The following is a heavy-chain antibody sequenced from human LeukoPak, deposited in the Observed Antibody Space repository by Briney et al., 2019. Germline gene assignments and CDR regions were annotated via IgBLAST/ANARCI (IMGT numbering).Heavy chain of an antibody. J-gene: IGHJ4*02. Sequence: SETLSLTCTVSGGSISSYYWGWIRQPPGKGLEWIGSIYYSGSTYYNPSLKSRVTISVDTSKNQFSLKLSSVTAADTAVYYCARHVKGWMGAAAGPFDYWGQGTLVTVSP. CDR2: IYYSGST. D-gene: IGHD6-13*01. CDR1: GGSISSYY. V-gene: IGHV4-39*01. CDR3: ARHVKGWMGAAAGPFDY.